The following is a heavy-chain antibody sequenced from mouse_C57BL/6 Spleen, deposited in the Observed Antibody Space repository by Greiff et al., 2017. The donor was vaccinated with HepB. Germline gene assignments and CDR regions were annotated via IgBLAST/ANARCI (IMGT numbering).Heavy chain of an antibody. CDR1: GYTFTSYW. CDR2: IHPNSGST. J-gene: IGHJ2*01. D-gene: IGHD2-3*01. CDR3: ANIYDGYYVFFDY. Sequence: QVQLQQSGAELVKPGASVKLSCKASGYTFTSYWMHWVKQRPGQGLEWIGMIHPNSGSTNYNEKFKSKATLTVDKSSSTAYMQLSSLTSEDSAVYYCANIYDGYYVFFDYWGQGTTLTVSS. V-gene: IGHV1-64*01.